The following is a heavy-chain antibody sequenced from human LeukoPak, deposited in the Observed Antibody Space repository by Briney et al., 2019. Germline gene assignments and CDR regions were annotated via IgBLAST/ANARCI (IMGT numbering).Heavy chain of an antibody. CDR1: GYTFTSYY. CDR2: TIPIFGTA. Sequence: GASVKVSCLAAGYTFTSYYINWVRQAHGQVLEWMGRTIPIFGTANYAQKFQGRVTITADRSTSTAYMELSSLRSEDTAVYYCARAHRTYSNYNDYWGQGTLVTVSS. V-gene: IGHV1-69*06. D-gene: IGHD4-11*01. J-gene: IGHJ4*02. CDR3: ARAHRTYSNYNDY.